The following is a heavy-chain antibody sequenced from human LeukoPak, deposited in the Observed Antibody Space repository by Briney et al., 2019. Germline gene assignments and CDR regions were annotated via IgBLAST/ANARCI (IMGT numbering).Heavy chain of an antibody. CDR2: IWDTEIT. J-gene: IGHJ3*02. V-gene: IGHV4-59*01. Sequence: SETLSLTCTVSGGSIRSYFWSWLRQPPGKGLEWIGYIWDTEITDYNPSLKSRVTISLDTSKNHFSLKLRSVTAADTALYFCARGLVLATDDAFDIWGQGPLVTVSS. CDR3: ARGLVLATDDAFDI. D-gene: IGHD5-12*01. CDR1: GGSIRSYF.